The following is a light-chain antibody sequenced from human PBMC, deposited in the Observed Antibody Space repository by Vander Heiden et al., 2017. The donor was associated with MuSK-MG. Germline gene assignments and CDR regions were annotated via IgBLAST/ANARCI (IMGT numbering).Light chain of an antibody. CDR2: GAS. CDR1: QSVSSN. CDR3: QQDNNWPRT. V-gene: IGKV3-15*01. Sequence: EICMPQSPATLSVSPGERATLPCRASQSVSSNLAWYQQKPGQAPRLLIYGASTRATGIPARFSGSGSGTEFTLTISSLQSEDFAVYYCQQDNNWPRTFGQGTKLEIK. J-gene: IGKJ2*01.